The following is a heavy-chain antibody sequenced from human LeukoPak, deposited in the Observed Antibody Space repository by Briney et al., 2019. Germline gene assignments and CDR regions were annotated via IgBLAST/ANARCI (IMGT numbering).Heavy chain of an antibody. V-gene: IGHV3-30-3*01. CDR2: ISYDGSNK. Sequence: PGRSLRLSCAASGFTFSSYAMHWVRQAPGKGLEWVAVISYDGSNKYYADSVKGRFTISRDNSKNTLYLQMNSLRAEDTAVYYCARENGEYYFDYWGQGTLVTVSS. J-gene: IGHJ4*02. D-gene: IGHD3-10*01. CDR1: GFTFSSYA. CDR3: ARENGEYYFDY.